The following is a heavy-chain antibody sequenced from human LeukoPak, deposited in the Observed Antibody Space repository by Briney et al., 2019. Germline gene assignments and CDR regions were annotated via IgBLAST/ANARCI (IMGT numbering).Heavy chain of an antibody. D-gene: IGHD3-16*01. CDR1: GYTFTSYD. CDR2: MNPNSGNT. CDR3: ARGSLRQQRKKDAFDI. J-gene: IGHJ3*02. Sequence: ASVKVSCKASGYTFTSYDINWVRQATGQGLEWMGWMNPNSGNTGYAQKFQGRVTMTRNNSISTAYMELSSLRSEDTAVYYCARGSLRQQRKKDAFDIWGQGTMVTVSS. V-gene: IGHV1-8*01.